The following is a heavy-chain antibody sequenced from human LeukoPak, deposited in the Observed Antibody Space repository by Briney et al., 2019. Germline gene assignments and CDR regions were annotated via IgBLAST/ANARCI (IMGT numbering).Heavy chain of an antibody. CDR3: SRDPRNLDY. D-gene: IGHD1-14*01. V-gene: IGHV3-11*01. CDR2: VSRSATTI. Sequence: PVQPLDSPSVVSRSATTIYYADSVKGRFTISRDNAKNSLYLQMNSLRAEDTAVYYCSRDPRNLDYWGQGTLVTVSS. J-gene: IGHJ4*02.